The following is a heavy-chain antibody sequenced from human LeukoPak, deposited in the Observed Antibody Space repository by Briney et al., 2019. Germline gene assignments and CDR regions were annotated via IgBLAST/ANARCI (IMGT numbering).Heavy chain of an antibody. CDR3: ARGVATIMS. CDR2: IDSDGSST. V-gene: IGHV3-74*01. CDR1: GFTFSSYE. Sequence: GGSLRLSCAASGFTFSSYEMNWVRQAPGKGLVWVSRIDSDGSSTNYADSVKGRFTISRDNAKNTLYLQMNSLRDEDTAVYYCARGVATIMSWGQGTLVTVSS. J-gene: IGHJ4*02. D-gene: IGHD5-12*01.